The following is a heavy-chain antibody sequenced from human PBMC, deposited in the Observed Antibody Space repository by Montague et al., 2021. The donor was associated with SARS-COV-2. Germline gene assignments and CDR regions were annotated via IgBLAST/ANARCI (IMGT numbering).Heavy chain of an antibody. CDR2: IYYTGNT. V-gene: IGHV4-34*01. CDR3: ARLKRYFDSSGSPSAFDF. CDR1: GGSFSGYY. J-gene: IGHJ3*01. Sequence: SETLSLTCAVYGGSFSGYYWSWIRQPPGKGLEWIGSIYYTGNTYHNPSLKSRVTISVVTSKNHFTLKLSSVTAAETAVYYCARLKRYFDSSGSPSAFDFWGQGTKVTVSS. D-gene: IGHD3-22*01.